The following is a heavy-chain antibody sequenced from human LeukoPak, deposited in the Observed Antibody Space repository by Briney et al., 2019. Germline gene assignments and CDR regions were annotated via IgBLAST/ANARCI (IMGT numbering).Heavy chain of an antibody. Sequence: PGGSLRLSCAASGFTFSSYWMHWVRQAPGKGLVWVSRINSDGSRTSYADPVKGRFTISRDNAKNTLYLQMNSLRAEDTAMYYCARGKAAMAYEFDYWGQGTLVTVS. J-gene: IGHJ4*02. V-gene: IGHV3-74*01. CDR1: GFTFSSYW. D-gene: IGHD5-18*01. CDR3: ARGKAAMAYEFDY. CDR2: INSDGSRT.